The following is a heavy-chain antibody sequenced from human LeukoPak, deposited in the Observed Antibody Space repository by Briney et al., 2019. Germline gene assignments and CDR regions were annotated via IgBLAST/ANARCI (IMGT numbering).Heavy chain of an antibody. Sequence: GESLKISCKGSGYSFTSYWIGWVRQMPGKGLEWMGIIYPGDSETQYSPSFQGQVTISADKSISTAYLQWSSLKASDTAMYYCARHDLNKASHYYYYYMDVWGKGTTVTVSS. CDR1: GYSFTSYW. CDR2: IYPGDSET. V-gene: IGHV5-51*01. D-gene: IGHD2/OR15-2a*01. J-gene: IGHJ6*03. CDR3: ARHDLNKASHYYYYYMDV.